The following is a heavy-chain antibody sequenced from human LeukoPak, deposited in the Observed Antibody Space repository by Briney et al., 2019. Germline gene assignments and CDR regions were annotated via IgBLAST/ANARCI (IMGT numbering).Heavy chain of an antibody. D-gene: IGHD6-13*01. Sequence: GASVTVSCKASGYTFTGYYMHWVRQAPRQGLEWMGWINPNSGGTNYAQKFQGRVTMTRDTSTSTAYMELSSLRSDDTAVYYCARLSSIRSRWYMWDYWGEGTLVTVSS. J-gene: IGHJ4*02. V-gene: IGHV1-2*02. CDR3: ARLSSIRSRWYMWDY. CDR2: INPNSGGT. CDR1: GYTFTGYY.